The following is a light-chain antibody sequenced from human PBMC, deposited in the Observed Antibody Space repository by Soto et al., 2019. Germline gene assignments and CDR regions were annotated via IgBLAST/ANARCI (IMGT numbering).Light chain of an antibody. CDR2: DAS. V-gene: IGKV1-5*01. CDR1: QSISSW. J-gene: IGKJ2*01. CDR3: QQSDTYAYT. Sequence: DIQMTQSPSTLSASVGDRVTITCRAGQSISSWLAWYQQKPGRAPKLLIYDASSLTSGVPSRFSGSGTGTEFTLTISSLQPDDFATYYCQQSDTYAYTFGQGNKREIK.